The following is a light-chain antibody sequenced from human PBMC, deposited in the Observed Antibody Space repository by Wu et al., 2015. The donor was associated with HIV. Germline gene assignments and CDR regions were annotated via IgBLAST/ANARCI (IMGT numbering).Light chain of an antibody. CDR2: GAS. CDR3: QQYGSSPRT. CDR1: QSVNNN. Sequence: ELVLTQSPATLSVSPGDRATLSCRASQSVNNNLAWYQQKPGQPPRLLIFGASNRATGIPDRFSGSGSGTDFTLTISRLEPEDFAVYYCQQYGSSPRTFGQGTKVEIK. J-gene: IGKJ1*01. V-gene: IGKV3-20*01.